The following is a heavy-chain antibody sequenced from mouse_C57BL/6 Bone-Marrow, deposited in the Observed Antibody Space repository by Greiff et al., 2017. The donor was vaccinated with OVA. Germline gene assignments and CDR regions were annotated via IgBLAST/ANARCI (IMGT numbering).Heavy chain of an antibody. Sequence: EVQLQESEGGLVQPGSSMKLSCTASGFTFSDYYMAWVRQVPEKGLEWVANINYDGSSTYYLDSLKSRFIISRDNAKNILYLQMSSLKSEDTATYYCARVGNWVLDYWGQGTTLTVSS. D-gene: IGHD4-1*01. J-gene: IGHJ2*01. CDR1: GFTFSDYY. V-gene: IGHV5-16*01. CDR3: ARVGNWVLDY. CDR2: INYDGSST.